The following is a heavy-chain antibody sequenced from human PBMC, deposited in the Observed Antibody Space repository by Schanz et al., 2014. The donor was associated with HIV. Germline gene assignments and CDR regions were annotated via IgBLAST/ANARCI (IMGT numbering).Heavy chain of an antibody. CDR2: IIPILGGA. V-gene: IGHV1-69*10. J-gene: IGHJ6*02. CDR3: XXXXXXXXXXDV. Sequence: WVRQAPGQGLEWMGDIIPILGGANYAQKFQGRVTITVDKSTSTVYMELIGLRSEDTAXYXCXXXXXXXXXXDVWGQGTTVTVSS.